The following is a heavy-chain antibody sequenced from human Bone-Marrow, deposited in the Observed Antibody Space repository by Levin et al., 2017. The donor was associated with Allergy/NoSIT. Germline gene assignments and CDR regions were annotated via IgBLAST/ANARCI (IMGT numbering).Heavy chain of an antibody. J-gene: IGHJ5*02. D-gene: IGHD1-1*01. CDR1: GGSMSSYY. V-gene: IGHV4-59*01. CDR3: ARGQRLTGGLNWFDP. Sequence: SETLSLTCTVSGGSMSSYYWSWIRQTPGKGLEWIGYVYYSGSSGSTKYNPSLKSRVTISEDMSKNQFSLNLISVTAADTAVYYCARGQRLTGGLNWFDPWGQGTLVTVSS. CDR2: VYYSGSSGST.